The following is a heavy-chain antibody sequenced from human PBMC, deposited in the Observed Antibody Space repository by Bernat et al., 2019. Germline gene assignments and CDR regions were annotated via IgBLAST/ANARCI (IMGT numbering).Heavy chain of an antibody. CDR3: ARDPPLWELDY. Sequence: QVQLVQAGADVKKPRSSVKCSCKASGYTFTSYGISWVRQAPGQGLEWMGWISAYNGNTNYAQKLQGRVTMTTDTSTSTAYMELRSLRSDDTAVYYCARDPPLWELDYWGQVFLVDVSS. CDR2: ISAYNGNT. CDR1: GYTFTSYG. J-gene: IGHJ4*02. D-gene: IGHD1-26*01. V-gene: IGHV1-18*04.